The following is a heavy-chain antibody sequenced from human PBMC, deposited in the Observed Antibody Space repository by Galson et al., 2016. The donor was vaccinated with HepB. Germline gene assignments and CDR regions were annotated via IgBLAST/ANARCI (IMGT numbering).Heavy chain of an antibody. D-gene: IGHD3-10*01. J-gene: IGHJ4*02. CDR2: IRRKAYGGTT. Sequence: SLRLSCAGSGFTFGDYAMSWVRQAPGKGLEWVGFIRRKAYGGTTEYAASVKGRFTISRDDSKSIAYLQMNSLKTEDTAVYYCTRDPWGGSGSYIDYWGQGTLVTVSS. V-gene: IGHV3-49*04. CDR1: GFTFGDYA. CDR3: TRDPWGGSGSYIDY.